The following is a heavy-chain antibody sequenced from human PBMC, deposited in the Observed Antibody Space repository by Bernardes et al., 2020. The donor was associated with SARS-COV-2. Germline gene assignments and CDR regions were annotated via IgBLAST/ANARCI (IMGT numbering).Heavy chain of an antibody. CDR2: ISAYNGNT. Sequence: ASVKVSCKASGYTFTSYGISWVRQAPGQGLEWMGWISAYNGNTNYAQKLQGRVTMTTDTSTSTAYMELRSLRSDDTAVYYCARDPKPDSSSWYFMSYYYGMDVWGQGTTVTVSS. V-gene: IGHV1-18*01. CDR3: ARDPKPDSSSWYFMSYYYGMDV. J-gene: IGHJ6*02. D-gene: IGHD6-13*01. CDR1: GYTFTSYG.